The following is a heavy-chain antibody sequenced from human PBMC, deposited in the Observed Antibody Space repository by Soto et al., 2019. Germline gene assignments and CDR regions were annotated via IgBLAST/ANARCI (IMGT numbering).Heavy chain of an antibody. CDR3: ARDRGAYCGGDCFGRGDAFDI. D-gene: IGHD2-21*02. V-gene: IGHV1-69*13. J-gene: IGHJ3*02. CDR2: IIPIFGTA. CDR1: GGTFSSYA. Sequence: SVKVSCKASGGTFSSYAISWVRQAPGQGLEWMGGIIPIFGTANYAQKFQGGVTITADESTSTAYMELSSLRSEDTAVYYCARDRGAYCGGDCFGRGDAFDIWGQGTMVTVSS.